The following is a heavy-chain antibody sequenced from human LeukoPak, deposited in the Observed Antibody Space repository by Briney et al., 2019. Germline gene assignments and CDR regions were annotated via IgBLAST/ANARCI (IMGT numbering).Heavy chain of an antibody. D-gene: IGHD1-14*01. J-gene: IGHJ6*03. CDR1: AVALSSYD. V-gene: IGHV3-48*03. CDR2: TSRSDETR. Sequence: GGSMRLSCAAAAVALSSYDMNCVRQAPGKGLEWISYTSRSDETRYYGDSVKGRFTISRDNATNSVYLQMNSLRAEDTGVYYCVRSLTGSRSNWDHYYYMDVWGKGTTVTVSS. CDR3: VRSLTGSRSNWDHYYYMDV.